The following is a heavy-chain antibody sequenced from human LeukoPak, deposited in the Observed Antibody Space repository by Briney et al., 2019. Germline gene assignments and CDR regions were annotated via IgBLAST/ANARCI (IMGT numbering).Heavy chain of an antibody. V-gene: IGHV3-30-3*01. D-gene: IGHD3-22*01. CDR1: GFTFSSYA. J-gene: IGHJ4*02. Sequence: GRSLRLSCAASGFTFSSYAMHWVRQAPDKGLEWVAVISYDGSNKYYADSVKGRFTISRDNSKNTLYLQMNSLRAEDTAVYYCARAPMYYYDSSGYLLYWGQGTLVTVSS. CDR3: ARAPMYYYDSSGYLLY. CDR2: ISYDGSNK.